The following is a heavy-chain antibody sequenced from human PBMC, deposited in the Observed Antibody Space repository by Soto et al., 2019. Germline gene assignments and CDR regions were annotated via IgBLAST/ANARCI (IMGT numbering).Heavy chain of an antibody. CDR3: ARGGTVVTDAFDI. V-gene: IGHV1-2*04. J-gene: IGHJ3*02. CDR2: INPNSGGT. Sequence: ASVKVSCKASGYTFTGYYMHWVRQAPGQGLEWMGWINPNSGGTNYAQKFQGWVTMTRDTSISTAYMELSRLRSYDTAVYYCARGGTVVTDAFDIWGQGTMVTVSS. D-gene: IGHD2-15*01. CDR1: GYTFTGYY.